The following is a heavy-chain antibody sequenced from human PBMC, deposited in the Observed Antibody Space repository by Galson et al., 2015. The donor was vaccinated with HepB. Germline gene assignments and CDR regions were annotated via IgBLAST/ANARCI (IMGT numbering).Heavy chain of an antibody. D-gene: IGHD3-10*01. CDR3: ARDRTGGYYGSGSYYIDY. V-gene: IGHV1-69*04. CDR1: GGTFSSYT. Sequence: SVKVSCKASGGTFSSYTISWVRQAPGQGLEWMGRIIPILGIANYAQKFQGRVTITADKSTSTAYMELSSLRSEDTAVYYCARDRTGGYYGSGSYYIDYWGQGTLVTVSS. CDR2: IIPILGIA. J-gene: IGHJ4*02.